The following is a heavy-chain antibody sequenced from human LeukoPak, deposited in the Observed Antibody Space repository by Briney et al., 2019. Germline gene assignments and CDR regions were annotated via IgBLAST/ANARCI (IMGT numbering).Heavy chain of an antibody. CDR3: ARPEKTYYGPSEAYYYGMDV. CDR1: LGTFSSYA. V-gene: IGHV1-69*04. Sequence: SQKVSCETSLGTFSSYAICWVRHAPGHGGVWMGRIIPISGIANYAQKFQGSVRITADKSTSTAYMELSSLRSEDTAVYYCARPEKTYYGPSEAYYYGMDVWGQGTTVTVSS. CDR2: IIPISGIA. D-gene: IGHD3-22*01. J-gene: IGHJ6*02.